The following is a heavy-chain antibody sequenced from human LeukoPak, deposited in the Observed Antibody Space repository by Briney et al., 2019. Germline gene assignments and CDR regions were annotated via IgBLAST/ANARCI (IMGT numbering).Heavy chain of an antibody. CDR1: GYTFTSYG. V-gene: IGHV1-18*01. D-gene: IGHD3-3*01. CDR3: ARAVLRFLEWTYYYYYMDV. CDR2: ISAYNGNT. J-gene: IGHJ6*03. Sequence: GAPVKVSCKASGYTFTSYGISWVRQAPGQGLEWMGWISAYNGNTNYAQKLQGRVTMTTDTSTSTAYMELRSLRSDDTAVYYCARAVLRFLEWTYYYYYMDVWGKGTTVTVSS.